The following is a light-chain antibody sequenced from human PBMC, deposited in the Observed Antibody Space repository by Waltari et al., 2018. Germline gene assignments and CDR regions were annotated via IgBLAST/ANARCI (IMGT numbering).Light chain of an antibody. CDR3: QTGGHGTWV. CDR2: VNSDGSH. J-gene: IGLJ3*02. CDR1: SWHSGNI. V-gene: IGLV4-69*01. Sequence: QLVLTQSPSASASLGASVKLTCTLSSWHSGNIIAWLPKQPEKGPRYLMKVNSDGSHTKGDEIPVRFSGSSSGAERYLTISSLQSEDEADYYCQTGGHGTWVFGGGTKLTVL.